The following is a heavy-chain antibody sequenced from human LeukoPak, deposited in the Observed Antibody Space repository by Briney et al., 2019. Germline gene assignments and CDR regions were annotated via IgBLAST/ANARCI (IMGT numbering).Heavy chain of an antibody. Sequence: GGSLRLSCAASGFTFTNAWMSWVRQAPGKGLEWVGRIKSKADGGATDYAAPVKGRFTISRDDSKNTLYLRMSSLKTEDLAVYYCTTEQQLVLVRFDPWGQGTLVTVSS. CDR2: IKSKADGGAT. CDR1: GFTFTNAW. V-gene: IGHV3-15*01. J-gene: IGHJ5*02. D-gene: IGHD6-13*01. CDR3: TTEQQLVLVRFDP.